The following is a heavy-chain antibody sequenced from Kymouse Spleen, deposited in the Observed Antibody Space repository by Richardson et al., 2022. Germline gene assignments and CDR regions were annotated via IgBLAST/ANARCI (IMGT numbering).Heavy chain of an antibody. J-gene: IGHJ4*02. D-gene: IGHD3-9*01. Sequence: EVQLVESGGGLVKPGGSLRLSCAASGFTFSSYSMNWVRQAPGKGLEWVSSISSSSSYIYYADSVKGRFTISRDNAKNSLYLQMNSLRAEDTAVYYCARDRADILTGYYFDYWGQGTLVTVSS. CDR3: ARDRADILTGYYFDY. CDR2: ISSSSSYI. V-gene: IGHV3-21*03. CDR1: GFTFSSYS.